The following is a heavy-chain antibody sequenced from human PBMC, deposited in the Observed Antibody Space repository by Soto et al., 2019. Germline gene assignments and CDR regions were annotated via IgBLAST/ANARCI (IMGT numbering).Heavy chain of an antibody. CDR2: IIPILGIA. CDR3: AILPGAVAGVDY. D-gene: IGHD6-19*01. J-gene: IGHJ4*02. CDR1: GGTFSSYT. Sequence: QVQLVQSGAEVKKPGSSVKVSCKASGGTFSSYTISWVRQAPGQGLEWMGRIIPILGIANYAQKFQGRVTITAVKSTSTAYMELSSLRSEDTAVYYCAILPGAVAGVDYWGQGTLVTVSS. V-gene: IGHV1-69*02.